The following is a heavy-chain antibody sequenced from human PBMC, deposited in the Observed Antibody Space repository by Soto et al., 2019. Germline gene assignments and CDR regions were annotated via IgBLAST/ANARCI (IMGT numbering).Heavy chain of an antibody. J-gene: IGHJ4*02. CDR1: DGSISNFY. V-gene: IGHV4-59*01. Sequence: SETLSLTCTVSDGSISNFYWSWIRQPPGKGLEWIGYISSSGNTNYNPSLKSRVSISVDTSKNQFSLNLTSVTAADTAVYYCARAKMVLTRYYFDSWGQGTPVTVSS. D-gene: IGHD3-22*01. CDR3: ARAKMVLTRYYFDS. CDR2: ISSSGNT.